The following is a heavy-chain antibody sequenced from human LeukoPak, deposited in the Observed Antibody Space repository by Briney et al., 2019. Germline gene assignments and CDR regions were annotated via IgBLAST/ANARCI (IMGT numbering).Heavy chain of an antibody. CDR3: ARLPYCTNDVCRLIRVAGDYMDV. D-gene: IGHD2-8*01. Sequence: SETLSLTCTVSGGSISSGDYYWSWIRQPPGKGLEWIGYIYYSGSTYYNPSLKSRVTISVDTSKNQFSLKLSSVTAADTAVYYCARLPYCTNDVCRLIRVAGDYMDVWGKGTTVTVSS. J-gene: IGHJ6*03. CDR1: GGSISSGDYY. V-gene: IGHV4-30-4*08. CDR2: IYYSGST.